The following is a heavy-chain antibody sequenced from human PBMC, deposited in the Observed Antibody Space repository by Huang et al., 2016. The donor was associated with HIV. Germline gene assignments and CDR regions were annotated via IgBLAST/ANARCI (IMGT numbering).Heavy chain of an antibody. Sequence: QVQLVQSGAEVKKPGASVKVSCKASGYTFTGYYLNWVRQAPGQGLGWMGWIYPKTGGTNFAQTVQGRVSMTRDTSINTAYMELSTLRSDDTAIYYCARDEDVWGSPPLDHWGQGTLVTVSS. V-gene: IGHV1-2*02. J-gene: IGHJ4*02. CDR1: GYTFTGYY. CDR3: ARDEDVWGSPPLDH. D-gene: IGHD3-16*01. CDR2: IYPKTGGT.